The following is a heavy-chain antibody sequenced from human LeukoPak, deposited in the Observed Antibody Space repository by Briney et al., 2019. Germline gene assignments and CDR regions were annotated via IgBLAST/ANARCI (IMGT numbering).Heavy chain of an antibody. CDR1: GYTFNAYY. D-gene: IGHD1-14*01. J-gene: IGHJ6*03. Sequence: GASVKVSCKASGYTFNAYYMHWVRQAPGQGLEWMGWINPDSGGTNYAQKFQGRVTLTRDTSTSTTHMELSRLRTDDTAVYFCAKDRRTISDYYYFYYMDVWGKGTTVTVS. V-gene: IGHV1-2*02. CDR2: INPDSGGT. CDR3: AKDRRTISDYYYFYYMDV.